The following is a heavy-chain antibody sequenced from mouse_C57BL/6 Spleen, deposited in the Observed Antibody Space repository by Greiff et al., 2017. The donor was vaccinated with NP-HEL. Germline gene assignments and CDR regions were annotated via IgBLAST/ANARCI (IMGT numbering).Heavy chain of an antibody. CDR1: GFTFSDYY. Sequence: EVKLVESGGGLVQPGGSLKLSCAASGFTFSDYYMYWVRQTPEKRLEWVAYISTGGGSTYYPDTVKGRFTISRDNAKNTLYLQMSRLKSEDTAMYYCARPSYDYDEGYYYAMDDWGQGTSVTVSS. V-gene: IGHV5-12*01. J-gene: IGHJ4*01. CDR3: ARPSYDYDEGYYYAMDD. CDR2: ISTGGGST. D-gene: IGHD2-4*01.